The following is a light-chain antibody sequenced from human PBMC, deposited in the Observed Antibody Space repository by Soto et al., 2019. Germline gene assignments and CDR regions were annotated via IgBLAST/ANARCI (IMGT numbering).Light chain of an antibody. CDR3: QQRSNWPLT. CDR1: QSISSPY. Sequence: EIVLTQSPGTLSLSPGERATLSCRASQSISSPYLAWYQQKPGQAPRLLIDGASRRATGIPDRFSGSGSGTEFTLTISSLEPEDFAVYYCQQRSNWPLTFGGGTKVDIK. V-gene: IGKV3D-20*02. J-gene: IGKJ4*01. CDR2: GAS.